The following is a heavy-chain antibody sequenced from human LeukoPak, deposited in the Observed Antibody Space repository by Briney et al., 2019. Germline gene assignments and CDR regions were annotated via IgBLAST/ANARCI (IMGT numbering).Heavy chain of an antibody. Sequence: GGSLRLSCAASGFTFSIHAMSWVRQAPGKGLEWVSAISGSGGRTYYADSVKGQFTISSDNAKKPLYLQMKSLRAKDRGVYYCVKDGNIVVVPDATGYFDYWGQGTLVTVSS. CDR3: VKDGNIVVVPDATGYFDY. CDR1: GFTFSIHA. V-gene: IGHV3-23*01. D-gene: IGHD2-2*01. J-gene: IGHJ4*02. CDR2: ISGSGGRT.